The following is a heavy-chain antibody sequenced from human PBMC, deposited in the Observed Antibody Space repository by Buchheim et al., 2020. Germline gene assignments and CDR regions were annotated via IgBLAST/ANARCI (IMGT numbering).Heavy chain of an antibody. J-gene: IGHJ4*02. CDR3: AILRLGQFPE. CDR2: ISAGGGGT. D-gene: IGHD3-16*01. V-gene: IGHV3-23*04. CDR1: GFIFANYA. Sequence: EVQLVESGGGLVQPGGSLRLSCAASGFIFANYAMTWVRQAPGKGLEWVAAISAGGGGTYYGDSLKGRFTVSRDNSKDKLFLQVNSLRGDDTAVYYCAILRLGQFPEWGQGTL.